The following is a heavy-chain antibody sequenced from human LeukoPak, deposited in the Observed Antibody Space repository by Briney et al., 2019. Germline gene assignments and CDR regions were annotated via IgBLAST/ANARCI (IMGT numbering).Heavy chain of an antibody. J-gene: IGHJ4*02. CDR1: GYTFTGYY. V-gene: IGHV1-2*04. Sequence: ASVKVSCKASGYTFTGYYLHWVRQAPGQGLEWVGRINPNSGDTNYAQNFQGWVTMTRDTSISTAYIDLSRLRSDDTAVYYCARGYSYDFNYWGQGTLVTVSS. CDR2: INPNSGDT. CDR3: ARGYSYDFNY. D-gene: IGHD5-18*01.